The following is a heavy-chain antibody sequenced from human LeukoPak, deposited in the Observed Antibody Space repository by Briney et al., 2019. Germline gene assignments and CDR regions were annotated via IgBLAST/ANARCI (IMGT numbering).Heavy chain of an antibody. CDR1: GGSISSSSYY. CDR2: IYYSGST. Sequence: PSETLSLNCTVSGGSISSSSYYWGWIRQPPGKGLEWIGSIYYSGSTYYNPSLKSRVTISVDTSKNQFSLKLSSVTAADTAVYYCARQALAFGDPDYFDYWGQGTLVTVSS. D-gene: IGHD3-10*01. J-gene: IGHJ4*02. CDR3: ARQALAFGDPDYFDY. V-gene: IGHV4-39*01.